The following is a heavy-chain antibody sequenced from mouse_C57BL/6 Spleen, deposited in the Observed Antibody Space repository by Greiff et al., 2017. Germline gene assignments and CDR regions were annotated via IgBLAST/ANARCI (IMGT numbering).Heavy chain of an antibody. J-gene: IGHJ2*01. Sequence: QVQLKQPGAELVKPGASVKMSCKASGYTFTSYWITWVKQRPGQGLEWIGDIYPGSGSTNYNEKFKSKDTLTVDTSSSTAYMQLSSLTSEDSAVYYCARNDGYVHYFDDWGQGTTLTVSS. CDR2: IYPGSGST. CDR3: ARNDGYVHYFDD. D-gene: IGHD2-3*01. CDR1: GYTFTSYW. V-gene: IGHV1-55*01.